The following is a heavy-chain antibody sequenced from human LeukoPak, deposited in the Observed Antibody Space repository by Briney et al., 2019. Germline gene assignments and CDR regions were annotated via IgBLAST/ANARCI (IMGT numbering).Heavy chain of an antibody. CDR1: GFTFSSYW. Sequence: GGSPRLSCAASGFTFSSYWMHWVRQAPGKGLVWVSRINSDGSSTSYADSVKGRFTISRDNAKNTLYLQMNSLRAEDTAVHYCARAAPSPHRGLWFGELQDYWGQGTLVTVSS. CDR2: INSDGSST. D-gene: IGHD3-10*01. CDR3: ARAAPSPHRGLWFGELQDY. V-gene: IGHV3-74*01. J-gene: IGHJ4*02.